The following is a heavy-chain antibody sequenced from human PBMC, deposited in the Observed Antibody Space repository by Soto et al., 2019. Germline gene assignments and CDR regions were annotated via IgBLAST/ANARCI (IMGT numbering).Heavy chain of an antibody. J-gene: IGHJ6*02. Sequence: QVQLQESGPGLVKPSQTLSLTCTVSGGSISSGGYYWSWIRQHPGKGLEWIGYIYYSGCTYYDPSIKSRVTIWVDKSKNQVSLKLRTVTATGTAVYFCASFPPPVKLIGFGEFPYSYYDGTDVWGQGTTVTVSS. CDR2: IYYSGCT. D-gene: IGHD3-10*01. CDR1: GGSISSGGYY. CDR3: ASFPPPVKLIGFGEFPYSYYDGTDV. V-gene: IGHV4-31*03.